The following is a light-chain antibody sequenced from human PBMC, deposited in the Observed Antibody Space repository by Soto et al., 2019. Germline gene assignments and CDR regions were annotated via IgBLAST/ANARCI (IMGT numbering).Light chain of an antibody. CDR3: QQYNNWGLS. CDR2: GSS. Sequence: IVMTQSPATLSVSPGEGVTLSCRASENVGTNLAWYQQKPGQAPRLLIYGSSTRATGIPATFSGSGSGTEFTLTISSLQSEESAIYYCQQYNNWGLSFGGGTKLEIK. V-gene: IGKV3D-15*01. CDR1: ENVGTN. J-gene: IGKJ4*01.